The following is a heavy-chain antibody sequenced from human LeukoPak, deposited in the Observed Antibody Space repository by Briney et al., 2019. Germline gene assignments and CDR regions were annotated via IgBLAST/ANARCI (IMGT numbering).Heavy chain of an antibody. V-gene: IGHV3-23*01. CDR3: AKDGFDYYDSSGYSYFDY. CDR1: GFMFSNHA. D-gene: IGHD3-22*01. Sequence: GGSLRLSCAGSGFMFSNHAMSWVRQAPGKGLEWVSVISTRGGGIYYADSVKGRFTISRDNSKNTLYLQMKSLRAEDTAVYYCAKDGFDYYDSSGYSYFDYWGQGTLVTVSS. J-gene: IGHJ4*02. CDR2: ISTRGGGI.